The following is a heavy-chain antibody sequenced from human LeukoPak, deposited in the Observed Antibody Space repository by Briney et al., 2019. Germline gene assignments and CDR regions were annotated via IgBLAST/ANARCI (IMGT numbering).Heavy chain of an antibody. V-gene: IGHV3-66*01. J-gene: IGHJ4*02. CDR3: ARSPPWAPLDY. CDR2: IYSGDIT. Sequence: GGSLRLSFAASGFTVSNNYMSWVRQAPGKGLEWVSLIYSGDITDYADSVKGRFTISRDNSKNTLCLQMNSLRAEDTAVYYCARSPPWAPLDYWGQGTLVTVSS. CDR1: GFTVSNNY.